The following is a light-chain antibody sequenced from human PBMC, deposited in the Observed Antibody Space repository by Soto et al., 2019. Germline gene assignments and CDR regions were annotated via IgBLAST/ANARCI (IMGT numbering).Light chain of an antibody. CDR3: CSYTTSSTRV. CDR1: TGDVGGYNY. V-gene: IGLV2-14*01. Sequence: QSALTQPASVSGSPGQSSTISCTGTTGDVGGYNYVSWYQQHPGKAPKLMIFEVSNRPSGVSDRFSGSKSGNTASLTISGLQAEDEADYYCCSYTTSSTRVFGTGTKLTVL. CDR2: EVS. J-gene: IGLJ1*01.